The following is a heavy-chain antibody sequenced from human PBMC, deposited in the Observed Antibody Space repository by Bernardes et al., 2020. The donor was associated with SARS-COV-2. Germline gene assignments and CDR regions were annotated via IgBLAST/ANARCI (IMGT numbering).Heavy chain of an antibody. J-gene: IGHJ6*02. CDR3: AKLREPCGGGACYWAKYGMDV. Sequence: GGSLRLSCAASGFTFTTYAMTWVRQAPGKGLEWVSALSPSGGSTYYADSVKGRFTISRDNSKNTLYLQVNSLRAEDTAVYYCAKLREPCGGGACYWAKYGMDVWGLGTTVTVSS. D-gene: IGHD2-21*02. V-gene: IGHV3-23*01. CDR2: LSPSGGST. CDR1: GFTFTTYA.